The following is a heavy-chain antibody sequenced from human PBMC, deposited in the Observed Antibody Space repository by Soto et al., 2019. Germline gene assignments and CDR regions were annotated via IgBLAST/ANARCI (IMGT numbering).Heavy chain of an antibody. CDR2: IYNSGSN. V-gene: IGHV4-30-2*01. D-gene: IGHD4-4*01. J-gene: IGHJ3*01. Sequence: KPSETLSLTFAVSGGYISGVYYSWSWIRQPPGKGLEWIGLIYNSGSNYYNSSLKSRVTISVDRSKNHFFLNLTSVTAADTAVYYCATYSKFFKXWGQGTKVTVS. CDR1: GGYISGVYYS. CDR3: ATYSKFFKX.